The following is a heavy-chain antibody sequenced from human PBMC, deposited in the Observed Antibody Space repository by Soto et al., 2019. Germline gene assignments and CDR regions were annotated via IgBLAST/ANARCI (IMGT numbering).Heavy chain of an antibody. CDR3: VKETGYSYGFQPNALDV. D-gene: IGHD5-18*01. CDR1: GFTFSRYA. V-gene: IGHV3-23*01. Sequence: GGSLRLSCAGSGFTFSRYAMNWVRQAPGKGLEWVSIISSRGDRTSYAESVKGRFTISRDDSKNTLFLHMNSLGAEDTAVYYCVKETGYSYGFQPNALDVWGQGTTVTVSS. CDR2: ISSRGDRT. J-gene: IGHJ6*02.